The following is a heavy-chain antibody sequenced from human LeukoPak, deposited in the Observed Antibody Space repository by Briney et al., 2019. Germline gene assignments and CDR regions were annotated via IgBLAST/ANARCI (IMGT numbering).Heavy chain of an antibody. CDR1: GFTFSSYA. V-gene: IGHV3-23*01. Sequence: GGSLRLSCAASGFTFSSYAMSWVRQAPGKGLEWVSAISGSGGSTYYADSVKGRFTISRDNAKNSLYLQMNSLRAEDTAVYYCARADESSPHSDAFDIWGQGTMVTVSS. J-gene: IGHJ3*02. CDR3: ARADESSPHSDAFDI. CDR2: ISGSGGST.